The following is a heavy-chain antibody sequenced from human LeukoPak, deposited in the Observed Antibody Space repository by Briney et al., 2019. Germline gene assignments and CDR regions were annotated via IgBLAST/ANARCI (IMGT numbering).Heavy chain of an antibody. V-gene: IGHV3-21*01. Sequence: GGSLRLSCAASGFTFRSYTMNWVRQAPGKGLEWVSSISSSSSYIYYADSVKGRFTISRDNANNSLYLQMDSLRAEDTAVYYCARSLSTTVTTAFNIWSQGTMVTVSS. CDR2: ISSSSSYI. J-gene: IGHJ3*02. CDR3: ARSLSTTVTTAFNI. D-gene: IGHD4-17*01. CDR1: GFTFRSYT.